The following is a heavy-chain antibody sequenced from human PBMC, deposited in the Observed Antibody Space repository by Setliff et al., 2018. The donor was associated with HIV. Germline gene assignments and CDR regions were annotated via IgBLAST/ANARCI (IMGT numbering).Heavy chain of an antibody. V-gene: IGHV4-59*08. J-gene: IGHJ6*03. CDR1: GGSINSDY. D-gene: IGHD6-13*01. CDR3: ARREGTAAAGTYYMDV. CDR2: IYNSGST. Sequence: PSETLSLTCTVSGGSINSDYLNWIRQPPGKGLEWIGYIYNSGSTNYNPSLKSRVTISVDTSKNQFSLKVSSVTAADTAVYYCARREGTAAAGTYYMDVWGKGTTVTVSS.